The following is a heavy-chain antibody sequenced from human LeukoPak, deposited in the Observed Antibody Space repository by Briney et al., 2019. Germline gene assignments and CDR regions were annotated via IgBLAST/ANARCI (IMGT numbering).Heavy chain of an antibody. CDR3: ATEARDAWAFDI. D-gene: IGHD6-6*01. V-gene: IGHV1-2*02. Sequence: ASVTVSCKASGDTFTYYVHWVRQAPGQGLEWMGWINPNTGGSNYAQRFQGRVSMTRDTSISIAYMELSRLRSDDSAVYYCATEARDAWAFDIWGQGTMLTVSS. CDR1: GDTFTYY. J-gene: IGHJ3*02. CDR2: INPNTGGS.